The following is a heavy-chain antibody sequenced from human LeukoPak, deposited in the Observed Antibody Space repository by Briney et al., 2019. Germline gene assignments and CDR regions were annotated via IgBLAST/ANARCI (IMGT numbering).Heavy chain of an antibody. CDR1: GGTFSGYA. D-gene: IGHD6-13*01. CDR2: IIPIFGTA. Sequence: SVKVSCKASGGTFSGYAISWVRQARGQGLEWMGGIIPIFGTANYAQKFQGRVTITADESTSTAYMELSSLRSEDTAVSYCARVARVYQAFNWFDPWGQGTLVTVSS. CDR3: ARVARVYQAFNWFDP. J-gene: IGHJ5*02. V-gene: IGHV1-69*01.